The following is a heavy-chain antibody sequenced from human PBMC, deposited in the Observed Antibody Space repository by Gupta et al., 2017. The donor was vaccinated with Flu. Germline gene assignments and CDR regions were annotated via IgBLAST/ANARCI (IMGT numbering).Heavy chain of an antibody. CDR1: GDTCRTYA. Sequence: VQLMQSGAAAPKPGSSVQASCTRYGDTCRTYAVNWVRRAPGQCLEWRGGVLPLVGPTIYAPRFQGRVTITADESTSTAYMELSSLTSDETDFYYCARKGGGHCSGGSCYSFDYWGQGTMVTVSS. CDR3: ARKGGGHCSGGSCYSFDY. V-gene: IGHV1-69*01. CDR2: VLPLVGPT. D-gene: IGHD2-15*01. J-gene: IGHJ4*02.